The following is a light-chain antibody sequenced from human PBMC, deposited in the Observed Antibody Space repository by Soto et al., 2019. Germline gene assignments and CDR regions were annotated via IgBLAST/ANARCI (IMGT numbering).Light chain of an antibody. CDR2: EVS. V-gene: IGLV2-14*01. CDR1: SSDVGVYDF. CDR3: SSYTTSATLV. Sequence: QSALTQPASVSGSPGQSITISCTGTSSDVGVYDFVSWYQQHPGKGPKLLIYEVSNRPSGVSNRFPGSKSGNTASLTISGLQSEDEADYYCSSYTTSATLVFGGGTKVTVL. J-gene: IGLJ3*02.